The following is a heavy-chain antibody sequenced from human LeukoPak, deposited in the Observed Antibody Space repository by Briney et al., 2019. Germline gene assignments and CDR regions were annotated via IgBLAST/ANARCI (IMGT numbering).Heavy chain of an antibody. CDR3: AKGEWLAHFDY. D-gene: IGHD6-19*01. CDR2: ISGSGGGT. V-gene: IGHV3-23*01. CDR1: GFTFSSHV. Sequence: GGSLRLYCAASGFTFSSHVMGWVRQAPGKGLEWVSTISGSGGGTYYADSVKGGFTISRDNSKNTLYLQMNSLRAEDTAVYYCAKGEWLAHFDYWGQGTLVTVSS. J-gene: IGHJ4*02.